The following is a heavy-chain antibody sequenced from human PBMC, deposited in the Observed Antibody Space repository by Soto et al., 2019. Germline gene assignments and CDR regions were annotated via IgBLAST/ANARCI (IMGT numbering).Heavy chain of an antibody. CDR2: ISSSSSYI. CDR3: ARPPPGSNYGEPAFDY. CDR1: GFTFSSYS. D-gene: IGHD4-17*01. J-gene: IGHJ4*02. Sequence: EVQLVEPGGGLVKPGGSLRLSCAASGFTFSSYSMNWVRQAPGKGLEWVSSISSSSSYIYYADSVKGRFTISRDNAKNERYLHMNSMRAEDTAVYYCARPPPGSNYGEPAFDYWGQGTRVTASS. V-gene: IGHV3-21*01.